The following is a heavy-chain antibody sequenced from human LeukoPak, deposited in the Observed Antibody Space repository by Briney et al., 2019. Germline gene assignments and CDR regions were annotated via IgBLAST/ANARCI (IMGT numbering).Heavy chain of an antibody. V-gene: IGHV3-30-3*01. J-gene: IGHJ6*02. D-gene: IGHD3-3*01. CDR3: ARDRGDFWSGYYPAAYYYYGMDV. CDR2: ISYDGTNK. CDR1: GFTFSNYA. Sequence: PGRSLRLSCAASGFTFSNYAMHWVRQAPGRGLEWVAVISYDGTNKYYADSVKGRFTISRDNAKNSLYLQMNSLRAEDTAVYYCARDRGDFWSGYYPAAYYYYGMDVWGQGTTVTVSS.